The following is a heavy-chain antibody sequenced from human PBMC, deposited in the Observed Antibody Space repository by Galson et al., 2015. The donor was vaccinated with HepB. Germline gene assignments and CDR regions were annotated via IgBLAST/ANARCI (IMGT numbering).Heavy chain of an antibody. CDR2: IYPGDSDT. J-gene: IGHJ4*02. D-gene: IGHD2/OR15-2a*01. CDR3: ATSGWSPSYFYNY. CDR1: GYSFTRYW. V-gene: IGHV5-51*01. Sequence: QSGAEVKKPGESLKISCTASGYSFTRYWIGWVRQMPGKGLEWMTIIYPGDSDTRYSPSFPGQVTISVDKSISTAYLQWSSLKASEDAMYYCATSGWSPSYFYNYWGQGTLVTVSS.